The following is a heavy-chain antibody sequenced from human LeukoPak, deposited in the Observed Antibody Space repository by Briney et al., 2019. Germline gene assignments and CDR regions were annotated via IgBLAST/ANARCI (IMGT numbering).Heavy chain of an antibody. CDR3: ARVSPNTVTTLQYFDY. V-gene: IGHV4-59*12. CDR1: GGSISSYY. D-gene: IGHD4-17*01. CDR2: IYCSGST. J-gene: IGHJ4*02. Sequence: SETLSLTCTVSGGSISSYYWSWIRQPPGKGLEWIGYIYCSGSTNYNPSLKSRVTISVDTSKNQFSLKLSSVTAADTAVYYCARVSPNTVTTLQYFDYWGQGTLVTVSS.